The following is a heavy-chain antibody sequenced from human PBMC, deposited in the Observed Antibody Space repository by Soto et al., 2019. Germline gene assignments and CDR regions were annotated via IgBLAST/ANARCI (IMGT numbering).Heavy chain of an antibody. D-gene: IGHD5-12*01. CDR3: ARDRAGVGYNIDV. V-gene: IGHV3-33*01. CDR1: GFTFRSYG. J-gene: IGHJ6*02. Sequence: QVQLVESGGGVVQPGRSLRLSCAASGFTFRSYGMHWVHQAPGKGLEWVAVIWNDGSERYYADSVKGRFTISRDNSKNTLDLQMNSLRAEDTAVYHCARDRAGVGYNIDVWGQGTTVTVSS. CDR2: IWNDGSER.